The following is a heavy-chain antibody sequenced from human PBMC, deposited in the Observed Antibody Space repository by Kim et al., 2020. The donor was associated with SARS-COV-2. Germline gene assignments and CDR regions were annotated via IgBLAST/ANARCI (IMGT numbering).Heavy chain of an antibody. CDR3: ARDRVDYYGSGRNAFDI. CDR1: GFTFSSYS. J-gene: IGHJ3*02. V-gene: IGHV3-48*02. Sequence: GGSLRLSCAASGFTFSSYSMNWVRQAPGKGLEWVSYISSSSSTIYYADSVKGRFTISRDNAKNSLYLQMNSLRDEDTAVYYCARDRVDYYGSGRNAFDIWGQGTMVTVSS. D-gene: IGHD3-10*01. CDR2: ISSSSSTI.